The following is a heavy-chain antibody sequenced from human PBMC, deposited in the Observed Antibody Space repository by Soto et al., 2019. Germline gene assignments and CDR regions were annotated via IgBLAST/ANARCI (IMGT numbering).Heavy chain of an antibody. J-gene: IGHJ4*02. V-gene: IGHV1-18*01. CDR1: NYTFSSYG. CDR3: ARGKSYYYMSSYFYSDY. Sequence: ASVKVSCKASNYTFSSYGINWVRQAPGQGLDWMGWISVNNGNTNSAQKFQGRFTMTADTSTTTASMELCNLTSDDSAVYYCARGKSYYYMSSYFYSDYWGQGTLVTVSS. D-gene: IGHD3-22*01. CDR2: ISVNNGNT.